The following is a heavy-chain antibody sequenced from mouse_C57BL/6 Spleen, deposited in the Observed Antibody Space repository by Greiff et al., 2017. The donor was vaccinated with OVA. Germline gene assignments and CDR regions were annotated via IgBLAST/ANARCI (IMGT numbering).Heavy chain of an antibody. CDR3: ARRSNYENYAMDY. J-gene: IGHJ4*01. CDR1: GYTFTSYW. CDR2: IDPSDSET. Sequence: QVQLQQPGAELVRPGSSVKLSCKASGYTFTSYWMHWVKQRPIQGLEWIGNIDPSDSETHYNQKFKDKATLTVDKSSSTAYMQLSSLTSEDSAVYYCARRSNYENYAMDYWGQGTSVTVSS. V-gene: IGHV1-52*01. D-gene: IGHD2-5*01.